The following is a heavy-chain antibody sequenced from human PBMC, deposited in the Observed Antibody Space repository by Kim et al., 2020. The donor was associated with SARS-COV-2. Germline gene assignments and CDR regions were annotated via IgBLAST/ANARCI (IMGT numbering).Heavy chain of an antibody. Sequence: GGTTEYAGSVKGRFTISRDDSKSIAYLQMNSLKTEDTAVYYCTREDSSGWDWGQGTLVTVSP. V-gene: IGHV3-49*02. CDR2: GGTT. J-gene: IGHJ4*02. D-gene: IGHD6-19*01. CDR3: TREDSSGWD.